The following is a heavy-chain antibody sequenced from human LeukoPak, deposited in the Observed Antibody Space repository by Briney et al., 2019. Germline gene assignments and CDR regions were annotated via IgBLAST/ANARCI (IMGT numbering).Heavy chain of an antibody. Sequence: GGSLRLSCAASGFTFTTYAMSWVRQAPGKGLEWVSAISGSGGSTYYADSVKGRFAISRDNSKNTLYLQMNSLRAEDTAVYYCARRCYESSGFDYWGQGTLVTVSS. CDR1: GFTFTTYA. D-gene: IGHD3-22*01. CDR2: ISGSGGST. J-gene: IGHJ4*02. CDR3: ARRCYESSGFDY. V-gene: IGHV3-23*01.